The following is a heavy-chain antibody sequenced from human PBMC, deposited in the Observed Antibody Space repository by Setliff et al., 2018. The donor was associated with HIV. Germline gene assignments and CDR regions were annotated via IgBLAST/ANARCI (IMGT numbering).Heavy chain of an antibody. CDR1: GFAFDNYW. D-gene: IGHD2-15*01. CDR3: VRDSELVALAATADYYYFMDV. J-gene: IGHJ6*03. CDR2: ITNDGTTT. Sequence: LRLSCAASGFAFDNYWMDWVRQAPGKGLVWVSRITNDGTTTTYADSVKGRFTISRDNAKNTLYLQMNSLRAEDTAVYFCVRDSELVALAATADYYYFMDVWGKGTTVTVSS. V-gene: IGHV3-74*01.